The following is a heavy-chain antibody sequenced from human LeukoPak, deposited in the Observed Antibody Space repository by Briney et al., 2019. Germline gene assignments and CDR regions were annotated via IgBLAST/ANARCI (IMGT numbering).Heavy chain of an antibody. CDR1: GLTFSSYA. V-gene: IGHV3-23*01. CDR2: ISGSGGST. CDR3: TKGYNSAWLPFDY. Sequence: GGSLRLSCAASGLTFSSYAMSWVRQAPGKGLEWVSAISGSGGSTYYADSVKGRFTISRDNSKNTLYLQMNSLRAEDTAVYYCTKGYNSAWLPFDYWGQGTLVTVSS. J-gene: IGHJ4*02. D-gene: IGHD6-19*01.